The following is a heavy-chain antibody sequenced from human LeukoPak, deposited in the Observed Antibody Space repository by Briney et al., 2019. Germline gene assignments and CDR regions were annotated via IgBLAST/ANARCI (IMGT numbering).Heavy chain of an antibody. Sequence: SETLSLTCSVSGGSIRSYYWAWIRQPPGKGLEWIGHVYHTGSTNSNPSLKNRVTISIDTSKNQFSLRLSSVTAADTAVYFCARDYSTSFLYFDLWGRGTLVTVSS. D-gene: IGHD2-2*01. CDR1: GGSIRSYY. J-gene: IGHJ2*01. V-gene: IGHV4-59*01. CDR3: ARDYSTSFLYFDL. CDR2: VYHTGST.